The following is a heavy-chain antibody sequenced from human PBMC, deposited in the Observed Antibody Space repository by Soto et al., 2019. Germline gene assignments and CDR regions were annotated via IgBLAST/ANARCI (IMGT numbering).Heavy chain of an antibody. V-gene: IGHV4-31*03. D-gene: IGHD2-21*01. CDR1: GGSISSGGYY. CDR2: IYYSGST. Sequence: QVQLQESGPGLVKPSQTLSLTCTVSGGSISSGGYYWSWIRQHPGKGLEWIGYIYYSGSTYYNPSLKRRFTTSLDPSKTQFSLKLSSVSAADTAVYYCARVGDRYWFDPWGQGTLVTVSS. CDR3: ARVGDRYWFDP. J-gene: IGHJ5*02.